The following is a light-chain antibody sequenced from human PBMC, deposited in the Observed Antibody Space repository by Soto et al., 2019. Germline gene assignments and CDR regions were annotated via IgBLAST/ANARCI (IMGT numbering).Light chain of an antibody. CDR3: QQYGCSVPIT. CDR1: QSVSSAY. Sequence: EIVLTQSPGTLSLSPGERATLSCRASQSVSSAYLAWYQQKPGQAPRLLISGASSRAIGIPDKLCGSGVGEYFSLTISGLEDEDFAVYYWQQYGCSVPITFCKGTRLDIK. CDR2: GAS. V-gene: IGKV3-20*01. J-gene: IGKJ5*01.